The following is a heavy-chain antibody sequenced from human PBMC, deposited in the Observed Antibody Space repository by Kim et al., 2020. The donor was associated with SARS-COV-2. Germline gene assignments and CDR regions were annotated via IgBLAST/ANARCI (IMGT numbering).Heavy chain of an antibody. D-gene: IGHD3-9*01. V-gene: IGHV4-34*01. CDR1: GGSFSGYY. J-gene: IGHJ5*02. CDR2: INHSGST. Sequence: SETLSLTCAVYGGSFSGYYWSWIRQPPGKGLEWIGEINHSGSTNYNPSLKSRVTISVDTSKNQFSLKLSSVTAADTAVYYCARGRSPLRYFDWSMFDPWGQGTLVTVSS. CDR3: ARGRSPLRYFDWSMFDP.